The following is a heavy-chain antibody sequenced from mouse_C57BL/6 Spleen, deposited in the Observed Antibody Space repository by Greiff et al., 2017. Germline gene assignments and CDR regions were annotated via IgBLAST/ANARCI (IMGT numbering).Heavy chain of an antibody. CDR2: IYPGSGNT. V-gene: IGHV1-76*01. CDR1: GYTFTDYY. Sequence: VQLQQSGAELVRPGASVKLSCKASGYTFTDYYINWVKQRPGQGLEWIARIYPGSGNTYYNEKFKGKATLTAEKSSSTAYMQLSSLTSADSAVYFCARRDNYYAMDYWGQGTSVTVSS. CDR3: ARRDNYYAMDY. J-gene: IGHJ4*01. D-gene: IGHD1-3*01.